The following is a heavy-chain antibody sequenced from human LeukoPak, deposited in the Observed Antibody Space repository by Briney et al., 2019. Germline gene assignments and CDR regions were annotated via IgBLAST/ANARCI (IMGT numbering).Heavy chain of an antibody. V-gene: IGHV3-21*01. CDR3: ARDGLERDAFDI. Sequence: GGSLRLSCAASGFTFSSYSMNWVRQAPGKGLEWVSSISSSSSYIYYADSVKGRFTISRDNAKNSLYLEMSSLRAEDTAVYYCARDGLERDAFDIWGQGTMVTVSS. J-gene: IGHJ3*02. CDR2: ISSSSSYI. D-gene: IGHD1-1*01. CDR1: GFTFSSYS.